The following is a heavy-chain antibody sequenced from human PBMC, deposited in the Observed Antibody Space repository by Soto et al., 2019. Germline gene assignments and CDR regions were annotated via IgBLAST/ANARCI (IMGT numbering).Heavy chain of an antibody. CDR2: ISYDGSNK. Sequence: QVQLVESGGGVVQPGRSLRLSCAASGFTFSNYGMHWVRQAPGKGLEWVAVISYDGSNKYYADSVKGRFSISRYNSKNALYLQMNSLRAADAAVYYCEKGDWFDPWGQGTLVTVSS. V-gene: IGHV3-30*18. CDR1: GFTFSNYG. CDR3: EKGDWFDP. J-gene: IGHJ5*02.